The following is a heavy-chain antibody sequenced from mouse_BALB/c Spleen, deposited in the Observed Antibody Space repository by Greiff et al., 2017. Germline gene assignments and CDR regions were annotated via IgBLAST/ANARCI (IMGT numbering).Heavy chain of an antibody. CDR2: IYPGSGST. CDR3: TKDLRDFFDY. Sequence: VKQRPGQGLEWIGNIYPGSGSTNYDEKFKSKATLTVDTSSSTAYMQLSSLTSEDSAVYYCTKDLRDFFDYWGQGTTLTVSS. J-gene: IGHJ2*01. V-gene: IGHV1-55*01.